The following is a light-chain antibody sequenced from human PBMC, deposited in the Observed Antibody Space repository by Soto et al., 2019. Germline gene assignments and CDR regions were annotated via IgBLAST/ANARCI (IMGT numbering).Light chain of an antibody. V-gene: IGKV3-20*01. Sequence: EIVLTQSPGTLSLSPGERATLSCRASQTVSSSFLAWYQQTPGQAPRLLIYAASSRATGIPDRFSGSGSGTDFTLTISSLQPEDFATYYCQQSYSTPKTFGQGTKVDIK. CDR3: QQSYSTPKT. J-gene: IGKJ1*01. CDR1: QTVSSSF. CDR2: AAS.